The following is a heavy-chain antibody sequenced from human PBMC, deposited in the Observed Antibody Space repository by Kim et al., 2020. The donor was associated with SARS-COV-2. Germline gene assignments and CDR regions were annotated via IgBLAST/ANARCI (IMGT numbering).Heavy chain of an antibody. J-gene: IGHJ6*01. Sequence: SVKVSCKASGDTFSTYALTWVRQAPGQGLEWMGRIIPTHGRTDYAQKFQGRLTISADETINTVYMELTSLKSDDAAMYYCARAKWGITTSPIRHYYYGM. CDR1: GDTFSTYA. D-gene: IGHD4-4*01. V-gene: IGHV1-69*11. CDR3: ARAKWGITTSPIRHYYYGM. CDR2: IIPTHGRT.